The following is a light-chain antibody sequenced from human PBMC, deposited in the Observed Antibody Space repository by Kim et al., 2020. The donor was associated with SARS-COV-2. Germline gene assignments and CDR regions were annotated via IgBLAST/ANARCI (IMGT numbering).Light chain of an antibody. Sequence: ATINCKSSQNVLYNINNKNYLAWYQQKPGQPPKLLIYWASTRESGVPDRFSGSGSGTDFTLSISSLQAEDVAVYYCQQYYATPRTFGLETKVDIK. V-gene: IGKV4-1*01. CDR3: QQYYATPRT. CDR2: WAS. J-gene: IGKJ1*01. CDR1: QNVLYNINNKNY.